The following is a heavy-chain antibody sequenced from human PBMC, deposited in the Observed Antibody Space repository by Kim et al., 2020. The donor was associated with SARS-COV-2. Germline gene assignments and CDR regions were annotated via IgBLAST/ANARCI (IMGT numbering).Heavy chain of an antibody. CDR3: ARDLGGVIVEYYFDY. CDR2: INLSGGST. J-gene: IGHJ4*02. CDR1: GYTFTSYY. D-gene: IGHD3-16*02. Sequence: ASVKVSCKASGYTFTSYYMHWVRQAPGQGLEWMGIINLSGGSTSYAQKFQDRVTMTRDTSTSTVYMELSSLRSEDTAVYYCARDLGGVIVEYYFDYWGQGTLVTVSS. V-gene: IGHV1-46*01.